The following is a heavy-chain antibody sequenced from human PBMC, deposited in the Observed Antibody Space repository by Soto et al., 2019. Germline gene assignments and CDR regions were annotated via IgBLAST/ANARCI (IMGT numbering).Heavy chain of an antibody. V-gene: IGHV1-18*01. CDR2: INADYGNT. D-gene: IGHD1-26*01. CDR1: GYTFYSHS. CDR3: VRCIQGDYYDGMDV. J-gene: IGHJ6*02. Sequence: QAQLVQSGAEVKKPGASVKVSCKASGYTFYSHSISWVRQAPGQGLEWMGRINADYGNTQYAQKFWGRVTMTTDTSTTTVYMELTNLRSDDTAVYYCVRCIQGDYYDGMDVWGQGTTVTVSS.